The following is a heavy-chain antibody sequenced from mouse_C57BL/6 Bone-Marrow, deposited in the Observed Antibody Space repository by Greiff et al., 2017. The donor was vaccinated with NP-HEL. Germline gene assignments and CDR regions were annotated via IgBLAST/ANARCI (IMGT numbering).Heavy chain of an antibody. CDR3: ARNYGSSYVLFAY. V-gene: IGHV1-85*01. D-gene: IGHD1-1*01. CDR2: IYPRDGST. Sequence: VQGVESGPELVKPGASVKLSCKASGYTFTSYDINWVKQRPGQGLEWIGWIYPRDGSTKYNEKFKGKATLTVDTSSSTAYMELHSLTSEDSAVYFCARNYGSSYVLFAYWGQGTLVTVSA. J-gene: IGHJ3*01. CDR1: GYTFTSYD.